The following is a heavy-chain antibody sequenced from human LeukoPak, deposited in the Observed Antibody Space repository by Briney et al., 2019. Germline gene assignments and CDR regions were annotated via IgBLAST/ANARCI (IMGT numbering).Heavy chain of an antibody. CDR2: IYTSGST. CDR1: GGSISSGTYY. J-gene: IGHJ5*02. CDR3: AKCPSDGDGPWFDP. D-gene: IGHD4-17*01. Sequence: ASETLSLTCTVSGGSISSGTYYWSWIRQPAGKGLEWIGRIYTSGSTNYNPSLKSRVTMSVDTSKNQFSLKLSSVTAADTAVYYCAKCPSDGDGPWFDPWGQGTLVTVSS. V-gene: IGHV4-61*02.